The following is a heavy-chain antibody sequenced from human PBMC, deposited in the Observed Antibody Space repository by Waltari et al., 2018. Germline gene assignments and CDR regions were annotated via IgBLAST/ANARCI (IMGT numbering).Heavy chain of an antibody. J-gene: IGHJ6*03. CDR3: ARGRGSSWYWDYYYYMDV. Sequence: QVQLQQWGAGLLKPSETLSLTCAVYGGSFSGYYWSWVRQPPGQGLEGIGEINHSGSTNYNPSLKSRVTISVDTSKNQFSLKLSSVTAADTAVYYCARGRGSSWYWDYYYYMDVWGKGTTVTVSS. CDR2: INHSGST. D-gene: IGHD6-13*01. V-gene: IGHV4-34*01. CDR1: GGSFSGYY.